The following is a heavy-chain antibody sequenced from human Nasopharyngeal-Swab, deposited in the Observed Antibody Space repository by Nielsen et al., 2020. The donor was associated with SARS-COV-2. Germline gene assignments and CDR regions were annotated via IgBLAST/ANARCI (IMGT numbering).Heavy chain of an antibody. Sequence: GESLKISCAASGFTFSNARMSWVRQAPGKGLEWVGRIKSKTDGGTTDYAAPVKGRFTISRDDSKNTLYLQMNSLKTEDTAVYYCTTVGGTGTLFFDFWGQGTLVTVSS. CDR3: TTVGGTGTLFFDF. J-gene: IGHJ4*02. CDR2: IKSKTDGGTT. CDR1: GFTFSNAR. D-gene: IGHD1-1*01. V-gene: IGHV3-15*01.